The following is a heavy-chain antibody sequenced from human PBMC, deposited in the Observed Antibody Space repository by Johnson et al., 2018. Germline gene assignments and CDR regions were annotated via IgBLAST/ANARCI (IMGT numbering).Heavy chain of an antibody. CDR3: TTDGSSYYYGLDV. CDR1: GFTFSNAW. J-gene: IGHJ6*02. CDR2: IKSKTDVGTT. D-gene: IGHD6-6*01. V-gene: IGHV3-15*07. Sequence: VQLVESGGGLVKPGGSLRLSCAASGFTFSNAWMNWVRQAPGKGLEWVGRIKSKTDVGTTDYAAPVKGRFTISRDDSKNTLYLQMNSLKTEDTAVYYCTTDGSSYYYGLDVWGQGTTVTVSS.